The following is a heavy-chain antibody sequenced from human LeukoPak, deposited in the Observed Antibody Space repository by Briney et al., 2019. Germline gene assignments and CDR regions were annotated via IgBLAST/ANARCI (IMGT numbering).Heavy chain of an antibody. CDR2: ISSSGSTI. CDR3: ARDWDWVYRPMDV. Sequence: KSGGSLRLSCEASGFTFSDYNMRWIRQAPGKGLEWTSKISSSGSTIYYADSVKGRFTISRDNAKNSLYLQMNSLRAEDTAVYYCARDWDWVYRPMDVWGKGTTVTVSS. CDR1: GFTFSDYN. V-gene: IGHV3-11*04. D-gene: IGHD5/OR15-5a*01. J-gene: IGHJ6*03.